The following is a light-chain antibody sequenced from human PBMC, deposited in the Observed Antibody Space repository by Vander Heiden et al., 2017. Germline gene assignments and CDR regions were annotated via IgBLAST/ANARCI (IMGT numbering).Light chain of an antibody. CDR2: HVT. V-gene: IGLV2-23*02. CDR1: SSDVGSYNL. Sequence: QSALTQPASVSGSPGQSITISCTATSSDVGSYNLVSWYQHQPGKAPKLVIYHVTERPSGVSYRFSGSKSGNAASLTISGLQAEDEADYYCCSYAGSASLYIFGGGTKLTVL. J-gene: IGLJ2*01. CDR3: CSYAGSASLYI.